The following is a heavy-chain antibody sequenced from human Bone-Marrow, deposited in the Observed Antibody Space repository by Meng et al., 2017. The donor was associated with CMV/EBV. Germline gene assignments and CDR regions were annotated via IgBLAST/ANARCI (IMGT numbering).Heavy chain of an antibody. D-gene: IGHD3-16*01. CDR1: GFTFSSYW. V-gene: IGHV3-7*01. CDR2: IKQDGSEK. Sequence: GESLKISCAASGFTFSSYWMSWVRQAPGKGLEWVANIKQDGSEKYYVDSVKGRFTISRDNAKNSLYLQMNSLRAEDTAVYYCARSGAPGGYYYYGMDVWGQGTTVTVSS. CDR3: ARSGAPGGYYYYGMDV. J-gene: IGHJ6*02.